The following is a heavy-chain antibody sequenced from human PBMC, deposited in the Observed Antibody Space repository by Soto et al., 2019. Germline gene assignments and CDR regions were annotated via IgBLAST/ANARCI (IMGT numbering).Heavy chain of an antibody. V-gene: IGHV3-30-3*01. CDR1: GFTCSSYA. CDR2: ISYDGSNK. J-gene: IGHJ4*02. CDR3: ARAYEDYYDSSGPGY. D-gene: IGHD3-22*01. Sequence: PGGSLRLSCAASGFTCSSYAMHWFRQAPGKGLEWVAVISYDGSNKYYADSVKGRFTISRDNSKNTLYLQMNSLRAEDTAVYYCARAYEDYYDSSGPGYWGQGTLVTVSS.